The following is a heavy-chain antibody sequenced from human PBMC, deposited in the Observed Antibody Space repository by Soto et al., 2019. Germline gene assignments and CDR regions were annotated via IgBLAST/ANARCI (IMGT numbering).Heavy chain of an antibody. CDR3: AREIYDILTGYYSTIDY. CDR2: VSVNGRDT. CDR1: GFSLSDYW. Sequence: SLRLSCAASGFSLSDYWMHWVRQVPGKGLLWVSRVSVNGRDTTYADSVKGRFTISRDNAKNSLSLQMDSLRAEDTAVYYCAREIYDILTGYYSTIDYWGQGTLVTVSS. D-gene: IGHD3-9*01. J-gene: IGHJ4*02. V-gene: IGHV3-74*03.